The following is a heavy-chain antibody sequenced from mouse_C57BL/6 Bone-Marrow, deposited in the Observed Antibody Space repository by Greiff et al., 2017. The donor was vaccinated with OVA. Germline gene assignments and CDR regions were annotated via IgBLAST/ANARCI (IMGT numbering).Heavy chain of an antibody. Sequence: QVQLQQSVAELVKPGASVKISCKASGYAFSSYWMNWVKQRPGKGLEWIGQIYPGDGDTNYNGKFKGKATLTADKSSSTAYMQLSSLTSEDSAVYFCARWLTGTHNFDYWGQGTTLTVSS. CDR2: IYPGDGDT. D-gene: IGHD4-1*01. CDR1: GYAFSSYW. CDR3: ARWLTGTHNFDY. J-gene: IGHJ2*01. V-gene: IGHV1-80*01.